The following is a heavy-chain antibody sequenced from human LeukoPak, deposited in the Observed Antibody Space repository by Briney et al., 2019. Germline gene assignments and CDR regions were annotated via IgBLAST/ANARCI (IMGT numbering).Heavy chain of an antibody. V-gene: IGHV3-33*01. Sequence: PGRSLRLSCAASGFTFSSYGMHWVRQAPGKGLEWVAVIWHDGTNTYYADSVKGRFTISRDNSKNTLYLQMNNLRAEDTAVYYCARDFCSGGSCYPDAFDIWGQGTMVTVSS. J-gene: IGHJ3*02. CDR1: GFTFSSYG. CDR2: IWHDGTNT. D-gene: IGHD2-15*01. CDR3: ARDFCSGGSCYPDAFDI.